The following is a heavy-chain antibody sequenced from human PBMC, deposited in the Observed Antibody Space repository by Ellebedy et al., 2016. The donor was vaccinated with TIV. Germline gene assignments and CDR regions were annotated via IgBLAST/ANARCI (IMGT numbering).Heavy chain of an antibody. D-gene: IGHD6-19*01. Sequence: GESLKISXAASGFTFSSYAMSWVRQAPGKGLEWVSAISGSGGSTYYADSVKGRFTISRDNSKNTLYLQMNSLRAEDTAVYYCAKDSIAVAGHYYYYYGMDVWGQGTTVTVSS. J-gene: IGHJ6*02. V-gene: IGHV3-23*01. CDR2: ISGSGGST. CDR3: AKDSIAVAGHYYYYYGMDV. CDR1: GFTFSSYA.